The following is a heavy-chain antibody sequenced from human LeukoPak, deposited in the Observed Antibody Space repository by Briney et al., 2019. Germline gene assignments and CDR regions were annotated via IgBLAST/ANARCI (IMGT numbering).Heavy chain of an antibody. CDR2: INSDGSTT. Sequence: GGSLRLSCAASGFTFDGYWMHWVRQAPGKGLVWVSRINSDGSTTNYADSVKGRFTISRDNAKNSLYLQMNSLRAEDTALYYCAKGTYYDILTGLRGSYYFDYWGQGTLVTVSS. CDR3: AKGTYYDILTGLRGSYYFDY. V-gene: IGHV3-74*01. D-gene: IGHD3-9*01. J-gene: IGHJ4*02. CDR1: GFTFDGYW.